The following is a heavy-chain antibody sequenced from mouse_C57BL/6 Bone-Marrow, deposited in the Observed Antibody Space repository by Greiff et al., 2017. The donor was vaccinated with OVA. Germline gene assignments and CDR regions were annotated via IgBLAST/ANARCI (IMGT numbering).Heavy chain of an antibody. CDR1: GFTFSSYA. D-gene: IGHD1-1*01. CDR2: ISSGGDYI. CDR3: TRDREDYYGSILSYWYFDV. Sequence: EVQGVESGEGLVKPGGSLKLSCAASGFTFSSYAMSWVRQTPEKRLEWVAYISSGGDYIYYADTVKGRFTISRDNARNTLYLQMSSLKSEDTAMYYCTRDREDYYGSILSYWYFDVWGTGTTVTVSS. J-gene: IGHJ1*03. V-gene: IGHV5-9-1*02.